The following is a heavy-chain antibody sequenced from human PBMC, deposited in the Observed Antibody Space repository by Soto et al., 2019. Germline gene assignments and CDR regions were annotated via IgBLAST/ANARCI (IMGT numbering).Heavy chain of an antibody. D-gene: IGHD2-15*01. J-gene: IGHJ4*02. Sequence: EVQLLESGGGLVQPGGSLRLSCAASGFTFSSYAMSWVRQAPGKGLEWVSAISGSGGSTYYADSVKGRFTISRDNSKNTLYLQMSSLRAEDTAVYYCAKEASADCSGGSCYSDRFQPFDYWGQGTLVTVSS. CDR2: ISGSGGST. CDR1: GFTFSSYA. CDR3: AKEASADCSGGSCYSDRFQPFDY. V-gene: IGHV3-23*01.